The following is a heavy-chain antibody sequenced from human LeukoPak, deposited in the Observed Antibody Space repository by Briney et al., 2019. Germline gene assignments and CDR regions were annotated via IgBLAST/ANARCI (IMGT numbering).Heavy chain of an antibody. Sequence: SETLSLTCGVYGGSFSGYYWSWIRQPPGKGLEWFWEINHSGSTNYNPALKSRVTISVDTSKNQFSLKLNSVTAADTAVYYCARQAAVPGEEKFDYWGQGTLVTVSS. CDR2: INHSGST. J-gene: IGHJ4*02. CDR1: GGSFSGYY. V-gene: IGHV4-34*01. D-gene: IGHD6-19*01. CDR3: ARQAAVPGEEKFDY.